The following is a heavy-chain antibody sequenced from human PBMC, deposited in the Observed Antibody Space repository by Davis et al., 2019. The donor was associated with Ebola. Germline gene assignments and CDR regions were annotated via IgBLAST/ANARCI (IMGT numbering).Heavy chain of an antibody. D-gene: IGHD6-13*01. V-gene: IGHV1-69*13. CDR2: IIPIFGTA. CDR1: GGTFSSYA. Sequence: SVKVSCKASGGTFSSYAISWVRQAPGQGLEWMGGIIPIFGTANYAQKFQGRVTITADESTSTAYMELSSLRSEDTAVYYCARVRRIAAAGIDYWGQGTLVTVSS. J-gene: IGHJ4*02. CDR3: ARVRRIAAAGIDY.